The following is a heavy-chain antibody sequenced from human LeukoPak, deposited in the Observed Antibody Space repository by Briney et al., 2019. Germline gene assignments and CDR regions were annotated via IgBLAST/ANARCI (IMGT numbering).Heavy chain of an antibody. J-gene: IGHJ4*02. CDR1: GFTFSSYW. Sequence: GGALRLSCAASGFTFSSYWMTWVRQAPGKGLEWVAKIKQDGSQKYYADSLEGRFTISRDNGKNSLYLQMNSLRAEDTAVYYCARDGHEYNDSDYWGQGTVVTVSS. CDR2: IKQDGSQK. CDR3: ARDGHEYNDSDY. V-gene: IGHV3-7*05. D-gene: IGHD3-3*01.